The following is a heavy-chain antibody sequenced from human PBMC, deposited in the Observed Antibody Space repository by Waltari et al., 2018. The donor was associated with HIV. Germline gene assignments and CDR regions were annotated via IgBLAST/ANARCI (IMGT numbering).Heavy chain of an antibody. CDR3: ASPKGGWLFAFDV. J-gene: IGHJ3*01. D-gene: IGHD3-16*01. V-gene: IGHV5-51*01. Sequence: QLVQSGGEVKQTGDSLKSSCKGSGFTFNKCWIAWVRKMPGKGLGGMGMIWPSDSDTKYSPPFQGHVTISADRSISTAYLQWSSLRASDTAMYYCASPKGGWLFAFDVWGQGTMVTVSS. CDR1: GFTFNKCW. CDR2: IWPSDSDT.